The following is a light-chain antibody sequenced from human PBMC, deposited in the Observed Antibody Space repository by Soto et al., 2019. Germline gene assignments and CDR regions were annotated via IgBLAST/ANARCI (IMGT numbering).Light chain of an antibody. J-gene: IGKJ1*01. V-gene: IGKV2-30*02. Sequence: DVVLTQSPLSLPVTLGQPASISCRSSQTLVHSDGNTYLNWFLQRPGQSPRRLIYKVSDQESGVPDRFSGSGSGNDFTLKISRVEAEDGGVYYGMQSTHGPPWTFGQGTKVEIK. CDR1: QTLVHSDGNTY. CDR3: MQSTHGPPWT. CDR2: KVS.